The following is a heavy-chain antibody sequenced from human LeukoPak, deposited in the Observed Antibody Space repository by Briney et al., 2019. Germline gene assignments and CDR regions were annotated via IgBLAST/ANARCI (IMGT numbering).Heavy chain of an antibody. CDR3: ARLDASGAFDI. CDR2: ISSSSSYI. J-gene: IGHJ3*02. Sequence: GGSLRLSCAASGFTFSSYSMNWVRQAPGKGLEWVSSISSSSSYIYYADSVKGRFTISRDNAKNSLYLQMNSLRAEDTAVYYCARLDASGAFDIWGQGTMVTVSS. D-gene: IGHD1-1*01. V-gene: IGHV3-21*01. CDR1: GFTFSSYS.